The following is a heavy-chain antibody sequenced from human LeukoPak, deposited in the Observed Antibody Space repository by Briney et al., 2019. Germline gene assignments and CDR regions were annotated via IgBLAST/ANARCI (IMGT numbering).Heavy chain of an antibody. CDR2: INHSGST. J-gene: IGHJ5*02. V-gene: IGHV4-34*01. CDR3: ARQMRQQCWFDP. Sequence: SSETLSLTCAVYGGSFSGYYWSWIRQPPGKGLEWIGEINHSGSTNYNPSLKSRVTISVDTSKNQFSLKLSSVTAADTAVYYCARQMRQQCWFDPWGQGTLVTVSS. D-gene: IGHD6-13*01. CDR1: GGSFSGYY.